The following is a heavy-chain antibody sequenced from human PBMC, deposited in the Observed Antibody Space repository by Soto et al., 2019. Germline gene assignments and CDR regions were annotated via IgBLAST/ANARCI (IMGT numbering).Heavy chain of an antibody. J-gene: IGHJ4*02. CDR1: GFTFSDYH. Sequence: QVQLVESGGGSVKPGGSLRLSCAASGFTFSDYHMSWIRQSPGKGLEWVSYISGGGGSTISYADSVKGRFTISRDNAQNSLYLQMNSLRAEDPAMYYCARVRGYYDSSGFDYWGRGALVTVSS. CDR3: ARVRGYYDSSGFDY. V-gene: IGHV3-11*01. D-gene: IGHD3-22*01. CDR2: ISGGGGSTI.